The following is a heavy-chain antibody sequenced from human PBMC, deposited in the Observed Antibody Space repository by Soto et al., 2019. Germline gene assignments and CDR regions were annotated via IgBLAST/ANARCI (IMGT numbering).Heavy chain of an antibody. D-gene: IGHD3-10*01. Sequence: PSETLSLTCAVYGGSFSGYYWSWIRQPPGKGLEWIGEINHSGSTNYNPSLKSRVTISVDTSKNQFSLKLSSVTAADTAVYYCARGRCLTYYYGSGRHNWFDPWGQGTLVTVSS. CDR3: ARGRCLTYYYGSGRHNWFDP. J-gene: IGHJ5*02. V-gene: IGHV4-34*01. CDR1: GGSFSGYY. CDR2: INHSGST.